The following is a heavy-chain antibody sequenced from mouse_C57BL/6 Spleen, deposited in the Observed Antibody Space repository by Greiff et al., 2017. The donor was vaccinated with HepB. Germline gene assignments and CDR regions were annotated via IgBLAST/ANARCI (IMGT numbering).Heavy chain of an antibody. CDR3: ARRSSSYGFAY. J-gene: IGHJ3*01. Sequence: VQLKESGGGLVKPGGSLKLSCAASGFTFSDYGMHWVRQAPEKGLEWLAYISSGSSTIYYADTVKGRFTISRDNAKNTLFLQMTSLRSEDTAMYYCARRSSSYGFAYWGQGTLVTVSA. V-gene: IGHV5-17*01. CDR1: GFTFSDYG. D-gene: IGHD1-1*01. CDR2: ISSGSSTI.